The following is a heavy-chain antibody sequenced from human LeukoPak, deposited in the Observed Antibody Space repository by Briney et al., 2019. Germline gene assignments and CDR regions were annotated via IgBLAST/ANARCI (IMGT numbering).Heavy chain of an antibody. CDR3: ARGATISETGYFDF. J-gene: IGHJ4*03. D-gene: IGHD5-24*01. V-gene: IGHV4-34*01. CDR1: GGSFSRYY. Sequence: SETLSLTCAVYGGSFSRYYWSWIRQSPGKGLEWISEIDHRGATNYNPSVRSRVTISVDTSKNQFSLKVRSLSAADTAVYYCARGATISETGYFDFWGQGTPVTVSS. CDR2: IDHRGAT.